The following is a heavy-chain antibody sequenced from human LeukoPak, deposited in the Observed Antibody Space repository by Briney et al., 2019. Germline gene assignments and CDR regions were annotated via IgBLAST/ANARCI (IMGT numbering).Heavy chain of an antibody. D-gene: IGHD4-23*01. Sequence: KPGASVKVSCRASGYTFTDYYVHWLRQAPGQGLEWMGWINPNSGGTKYAQKFQGRVTMTRDTSFRTAHMELSRLRAEHSDIYYRAREAYIGVTRNGLDIWVQGTMVTVFS. J-gene: IGHJ3*02. CDR2: INPNSGGT. CDR3: AREAYIGVTRNGLDI. V-gene: IGHV1-2*02. CDR1: GYTFTDYY.